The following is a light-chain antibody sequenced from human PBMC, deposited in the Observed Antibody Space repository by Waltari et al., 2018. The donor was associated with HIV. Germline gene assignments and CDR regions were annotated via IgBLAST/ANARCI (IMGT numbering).Light chain of an antibody. V-gene: IGKV3-20*01. CDR3: QQYSSSPIT. CDR1: QSVTSGY. Sequence: EIVLTQSPGTLSLSPGERATLSCRASQSVTSGYLAWYQQKRGQAPRHVNYAASSRATGIPGKFSCSGSGTDFTFTISRLEPEEFAVYYCQQYSSSPITLGQGTRLEMK. J-gene: IGKJ5*01. CDR2: AAS.